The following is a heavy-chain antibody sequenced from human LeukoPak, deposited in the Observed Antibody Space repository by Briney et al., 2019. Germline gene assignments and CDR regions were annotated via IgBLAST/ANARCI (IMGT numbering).Heavy chain of an antibody. D-gene: IGHD1-26*01. CDR1: GFTFRNYA. J-gene: IGHJ4*02. V-gene: IGHV3-23*01. CDR3: AKDFQGIVGATQIDF. CDR2: ISGTGGST. Sequence: QPGGSLRLSCAASGFTFRNYAMNWVRQAPGKGLEWVSAISGTGGSTYYAESVWGRFTISRDNSKNSLYLEMSSLRIEDTAFYYCAKDFQGIVGATQIDFWGQGTLVTVSS.